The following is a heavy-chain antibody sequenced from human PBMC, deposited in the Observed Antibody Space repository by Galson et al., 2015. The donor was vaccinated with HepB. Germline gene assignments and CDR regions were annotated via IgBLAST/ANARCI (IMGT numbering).Heavy chain of an antibody. D-gene: IGHD2-15*01. CDR3: AKNMVVDRLDAFDI. J-gene: IGHJ3*02. Sequence: SVKVSCKASGYTFTSYYIHWVRQAPGQGLEWMGIINPSRDTTTYAEKFQGRVTMTRDTSTSTVYMDLSSLRSEDTAVYYCAKNMVVDRLDAFDIWGQGTMVTVSS. CDR2: INPSRDTT. CDR1: GYTFTSYY. V-gene: IGHV1-46*03.